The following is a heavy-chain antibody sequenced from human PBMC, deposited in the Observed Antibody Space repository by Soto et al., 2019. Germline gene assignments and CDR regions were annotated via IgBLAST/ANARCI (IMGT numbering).Heavy chain of an antibody. CDR1: GGSISSYY. J-gene: IGHJ5*02. D-gene: IGHD6-6*01. CDR3: ARGRTIASRWWFDP. V-gene: IGHV4-59*12. Sequence: SETPSLTCTVSGGSISSYYWTWIRQLPGKGLEWIGYIYYSGSTNYNPSLKSRVTISVDTSNNHFSLRLTSVTAADTAVYYCARGRTIASRWWFDPWGQGILVTVSS. CDR2: IYYSGST.